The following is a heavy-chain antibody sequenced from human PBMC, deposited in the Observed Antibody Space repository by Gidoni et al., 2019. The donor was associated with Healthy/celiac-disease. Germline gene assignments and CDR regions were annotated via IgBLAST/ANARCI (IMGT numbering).Heavy chain of an antibody. Sequence: EVQLVESGGCLVKLGGSLRLPCAAAGFPFSNAWMSWVRQAPGKGLEWVGRIKSKTDGGTTDYAAPVKGRFTISRDDSKNTLYLQMNSLKTEDTAVYYCTTEYQLLLNYWGQGTLVTVSS. CDR1: GFPFSNAW. V-gene: IGHV3-15*01. CDR3: TTEYQLLLNY. J-gene: IGHJ4*02. D-gene: IGHD2-2*01. CDR2: IKSKTDGGTT.